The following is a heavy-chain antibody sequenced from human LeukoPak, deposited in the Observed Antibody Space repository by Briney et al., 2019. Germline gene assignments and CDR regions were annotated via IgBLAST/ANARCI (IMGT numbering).Heavy chain of an antibody. CDR3: ARSFTALIMS. V-gene: IGHV4-59*01. J-gene: IGHJ5*02. Sequence: TPSETLSLTCTVSGGSISSYYWSWIRQPPGKGLEWIGYIYYSGTTNYNPSLKSRVTISVDSSKNQFSLKLSSVTAADTAVYYCARSFTALIMSWGQGTLVTVTS. CDR2: IYYSGTT. D-gene: IGHD5-18*01. CDR1: GGSISSYY.